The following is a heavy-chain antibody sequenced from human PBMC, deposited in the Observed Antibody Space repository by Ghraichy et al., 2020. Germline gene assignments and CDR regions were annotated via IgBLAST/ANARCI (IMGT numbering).Heavy chain of an antibody. V-gene: IGHV4-39*01. CDR3: ARHGDYDLWSGYYGGDFDY. J-gene: IGHJ4*02. CDR2: VSNIGNT. D-gene: IGHD3-3*01. Sequence: SQTLSLTCNVSGVSITRRSYYWGWIRQSPGKGLEWIGTVSNIGNTYYTPSLKNRVAISIDASKDQFSLRLSSVTAADTAVYYCARHGDYDLWSGYYGGDFDYWPGNPGHRLL. CDR1: GVSITRRSYY.